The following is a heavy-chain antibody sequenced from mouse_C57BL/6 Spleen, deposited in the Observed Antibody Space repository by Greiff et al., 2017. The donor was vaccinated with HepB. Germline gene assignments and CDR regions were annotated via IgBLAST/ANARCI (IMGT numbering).Heavy chain of an antibody. CDR2: IYPGDGDT. CDR3: ARALFYGSRSAWFAY. CDR1: GYAFSSSW. J-gene: IGHJ3*01. Sequence: VKLMESGPELVKPGASVKISCKASGYAFSSSWMNWVKQRPGKGLEWIGRIYPGDGDTNYNGKFKGKATLTADKSSSTAYMQLSSLTSEDSAVYFCARALFYGSRSAWFAYWGQGTLVTVSA. V-gene: IGHV1-82*01. D-gene: IGHD1-1*01.